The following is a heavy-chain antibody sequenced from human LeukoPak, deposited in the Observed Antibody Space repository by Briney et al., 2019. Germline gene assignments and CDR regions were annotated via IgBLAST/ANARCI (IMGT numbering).Heavy chain of an antibody. CDR3: ARDHQNIYDYVWGSDY. CDR2: ISPSGGST. Sequence: ASVKVSCKASGYTFTSYYMHWVRQAPGQGLEWMGIISPSGGSTSYAQKFQGRVTMTRDTSTSTAYMELSSLRSEDTAVYYCARDHQNIYDYVWGSDYWGQGTLVTVSS. D-gene: IGHD3-16*01. CDR1: GYTFTSYY. J-gene: IGHJ4*02. V-gene: IGHV1-46*01.